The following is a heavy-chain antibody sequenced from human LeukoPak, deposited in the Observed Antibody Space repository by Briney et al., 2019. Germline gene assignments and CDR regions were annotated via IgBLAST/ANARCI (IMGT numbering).Heavy chain of an antibody. CDR2: ISYDGSNK. J-gene: IGHJ4*02. CDR1: GFTFSSYA. Sequence: PGGSLRLSCAASGFTFSSYAMHWVRQAPGKGLEWVAVISYDGSNKYYADSVKGRFTISRDNSKNTLYLQMNSLRAEDTAVYYCAKERYSGSYQYDYWGQGTLVTVSS. V-gene: IGHV3-30*04. D-gene: IGHD1-26*01. CDR3: AKERYSGSYQYDY.